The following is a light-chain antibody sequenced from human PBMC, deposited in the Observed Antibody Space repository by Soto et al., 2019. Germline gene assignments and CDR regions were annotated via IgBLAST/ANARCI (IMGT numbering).Light chain of an antibody. CDR3: QQPGNLPT. V-gene: IGKV1-33*01. CDR1: PDINNY. Sequence: DIQMTQSPSSLSASVGDRVTITCQASPDINNYLNWYQQKPGKAPKLLIYDASNLETGVPSRFSGRGSGTGFSFTISSQQPEDIATYYCQQPGNLPTFGGGTKVEIK. CDR2: DAS. J-gene: IGKJ4*01.